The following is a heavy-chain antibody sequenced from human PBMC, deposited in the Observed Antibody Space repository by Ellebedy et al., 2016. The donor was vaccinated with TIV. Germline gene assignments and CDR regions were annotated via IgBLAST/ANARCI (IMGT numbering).Heavy chain of an antibody. CDR1: GASLLSSTYY. D-gene: IGHD3-9*01. CDR2: IYSNGNS. J-gene: IGHJ4*02. CDR3: ARHDDSRWILSSFDN. Sequence: MPGGSLRLSCTVSGASLLSSTYYWGWVRQTPGKGLQWLGTIYSNGNSYSNPSLESRVTISVDTSKNQFSLTVTSVTAADTAVYYCARHDDSRWILSSFDNWGQGTLVTVSS. V-gene: IGHV4-39*01.